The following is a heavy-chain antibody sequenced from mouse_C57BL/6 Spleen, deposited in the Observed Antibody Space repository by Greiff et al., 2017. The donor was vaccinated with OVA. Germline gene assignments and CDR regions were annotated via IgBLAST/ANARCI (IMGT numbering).Heavy chain of an antibody. J-gene: IGHJ3*01. CDR1: GYTFTEYT. CDR3: ARHEGGIYYGYDWFAY. V-gene: IGHV1-62-2*01. CDR2: FYPGSGSI. Sequence: VQLQQSGAELVKPGASVKLSCKASGYTFTEYTIHWVKQRSGQGLEWIGWFYPGSGSIKYNEKFKDKATLTADKSSSTVYMELSRLTSEDSAVYVSARHEGGIYYGYDWFAYWGQGTLVTVSA. D-gene: IGHD2-2*01.